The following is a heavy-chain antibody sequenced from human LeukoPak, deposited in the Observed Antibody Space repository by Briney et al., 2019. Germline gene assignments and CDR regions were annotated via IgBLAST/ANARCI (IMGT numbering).Heavy chain of an antibody. D-gene: IGHD3-10*01. CDR2: INPNSGGT. V-gene: IGHV1-2*02. CDR1: GYTFTGYY. Sequence: ASVKVSCKASGYTFTGYYIHWVRQAPGQGLEWMGWINPNSGGTNYAQKFQGRVTMTRDTSISTAYMELSRLRSDDTAVYYCARDRVPYYYGSGSLDYWGQGTMVTVSS. CDR3: ARDRVPYYYGSGSLDY. J-gene: IGHJ4*02.